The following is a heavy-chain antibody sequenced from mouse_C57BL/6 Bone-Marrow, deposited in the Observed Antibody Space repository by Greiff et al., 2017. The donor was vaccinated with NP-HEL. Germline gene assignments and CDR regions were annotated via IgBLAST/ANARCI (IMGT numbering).Heavy chain of an antibody. CDR1: GYTFTEYT. Sequence: QVQLQQSGAELVKPGASVKLSCKASGYTFTEYTIHWVKQRSGQGLEWIGWFYPGSGSIKYNEKFKDKATLTADKSSSTVYMELSRLTSEDSAVYFCARDEDDYSNHPGYFDVWGTGTTVTVSS. V-gene: IGHV1-62-2*01. CDR3: ARDEDDYSNHPGYFDV. CDR2: FYPGSGSI. D-gene: IGHD2-5*01. J-gene: IGHJ1*03.